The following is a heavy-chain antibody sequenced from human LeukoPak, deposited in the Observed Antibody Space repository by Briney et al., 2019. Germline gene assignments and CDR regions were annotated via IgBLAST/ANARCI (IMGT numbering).Heavy chain of an antibody. D-gene: IGHD3-10*01. J-gene: IGHJ4*02. CDR3: ARDHGVTMVRGVITGFDY. CDR2: ISAYNGNT. CDR1: GYTFTSYG. V-gene: IGHV1-18*01. Sequence: ASVTVSCKASGYTFTSYGISWVRQAPGQGLEWMGWISAYNGNTNYAQKLQGRVTMTTDTSTSTAYMELRSLRSDDTAVYYCARDHGVTMVRGVITGFDYWGQGTLVTVSS.